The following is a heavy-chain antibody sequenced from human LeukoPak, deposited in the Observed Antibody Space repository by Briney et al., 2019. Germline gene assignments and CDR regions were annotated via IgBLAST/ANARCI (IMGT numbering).Heavy chain of an antibody. V-gene: IGHV3-21*01. CDR1: GFTFISYS. J-gene: IGHJ3*02. Sequence: GGSLIHSCAASGFTFISYSMNSVRQAPVKGLDWFSVISSGSSYIYYADSVKGRFTISRDNTKNSLYLQMNSLRTEDTAVYYCARGRPVLQLLWGAFDIWGQGTMVTVS. D-gene: IGHD1-7*01. CDR3: ARGRPVLQLLWGAFDI. CDR2: ISSGSSYI.